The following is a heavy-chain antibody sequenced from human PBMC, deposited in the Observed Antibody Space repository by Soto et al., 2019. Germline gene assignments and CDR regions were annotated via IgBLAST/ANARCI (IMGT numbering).Heavy chain of an antibody. V-gene: IGHV1-24*01. J-gene: IGHJ5*02. Sequence: ASVKVSCKVSGYTLTVLSMHWVRQAPGKGLEWMGGFDPEDGETIYAQKFQGRVTMTEDTSTDTAYMELSSLRSEDTAVYYCATAFFHVGGFDPWGQGTLVTVSS. CDR3: ATAFFHVGGFDP. CDR1: GYTLTVLS. CDR2: FDPEDGET.